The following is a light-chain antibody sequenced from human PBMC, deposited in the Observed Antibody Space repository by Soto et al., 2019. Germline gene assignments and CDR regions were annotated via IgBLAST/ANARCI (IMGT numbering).Light chain of an antibody. Sequence: QSALTQPAFVSGSPGHSITISCTGTSSDVGGYNYVSWYQQHPGKAPKLMIYDVSNRPSGVSNRFSGSKSGNTASLTISGLQAEDEADYYCSSYTSSSTYVFGTGTKLTVL. V-gene: IGLV2-14*01. J-gene: IGLJ1*01. CDR3: SSYTSSSTYV. CDR1: SSDVGGYNY. CDR2: DVS.